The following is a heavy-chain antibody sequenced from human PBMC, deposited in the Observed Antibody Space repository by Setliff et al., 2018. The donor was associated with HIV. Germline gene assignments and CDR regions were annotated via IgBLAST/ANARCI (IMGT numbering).Heavy chain of an antibody. CDR3: ATFNFWTGSLVDYYYHGEDV. V-gene: IGHV1-18*01. D-gene: IGHD3-3*01. CDR1: GYTLRRHG. CDR2: ISAYNGNT. J-gene: IGHJ6*02. Sequence: ASVKVSCKASGYTLRRHGISWVRQAPGQGLEWMGWISAYNGNTNYAQKFQGRVTLTTDTSTSTAYLELRSLRVDDTAVYYCATFNFWTGSLVDYYYHGEDVWGQGTTVTVSS.